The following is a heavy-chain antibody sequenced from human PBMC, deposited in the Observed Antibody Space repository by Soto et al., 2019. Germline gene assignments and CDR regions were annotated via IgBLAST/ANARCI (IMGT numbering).Heavy chain of an antibody. CDR1: GYTFTRYA. CDR3: ARSGITGIQYD. CDR2: INAGNGNT. V-gene: IGHV1-3*01. Sequence: SVKVSCQASGYTFTRYAMHWVRQAPGQRLEWMGWINAGNGNTKYSQKFQGRVTITRDTSASTAYMELSSLRSEDTAGYDCARSGITGIQYDWGQGSLVTLAS. D-gene: IGHD1-20*01. J-gene: IGHJ4*02.